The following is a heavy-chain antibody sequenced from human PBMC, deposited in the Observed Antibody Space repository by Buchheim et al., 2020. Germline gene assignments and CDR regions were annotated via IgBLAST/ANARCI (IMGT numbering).Heavy chain of an antibody. CDR2: NYYSGST. J-gene: IGHJ4*02. CDR1: GGSISSSSYY. CDR3: ARLLPSGWYYFDY. D-gene: IGHD6-19*01. Sequence: QLQLQESGPGLVKPSETLSLTCTVSGGSISSSSYYWGWIRQPPGKGLEWIGSNYYSGSTYYNPSLKSRVTISVDTSKNQFSLKLSSVTAADTAVYYCARLLPSGWYYFDYWGQGTL. V-gene: IGHV4-39*01.